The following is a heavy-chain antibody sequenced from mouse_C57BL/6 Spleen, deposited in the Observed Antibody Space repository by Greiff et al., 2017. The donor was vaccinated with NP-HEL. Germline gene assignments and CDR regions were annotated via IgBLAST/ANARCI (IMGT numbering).Heavy chain of an antibody. D-gene: IGHD2-1*01. V-gene: IGHV2-2*01. CDR2: LWRGGST. J-gene: IGHJ4*01. Sequence: VMLVESGPGLVQPSQSLSITSTVSGFSLTSYGVHWVRQSPGQGLEWLGVLWRGGSTDYNAAFISRLSISQDNSKSQVFFKMNRLQADDTAIYYCARKRLGNYAGGAMDYWGQGTSVTVSS. CDR3: ARKRLGNYAGGAMDY. CDR1: GFSLTSYG.